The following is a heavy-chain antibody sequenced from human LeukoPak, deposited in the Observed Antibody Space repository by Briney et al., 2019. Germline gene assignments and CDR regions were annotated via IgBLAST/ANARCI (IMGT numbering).Heavy chain of an antibody. V-gene: IGHV3-30-3*01. Sequence: GGSLRLSCAASGFTFSSYAMHWVRQAPGKGLEWVAVISYDGSNKYYADSVKGRFTISRDNSKNQLYLHMNSLRAEDTAVFYCARVLTGGCGGDCLNWGQGTLVTVSS. CDR1: GFTFSSYA. D-gene: IGHD2-21*02. CDR2: ISYDGSNK. CDR3: ARVLTGGCGGDCLN. J-gene: IGHJ4*02.